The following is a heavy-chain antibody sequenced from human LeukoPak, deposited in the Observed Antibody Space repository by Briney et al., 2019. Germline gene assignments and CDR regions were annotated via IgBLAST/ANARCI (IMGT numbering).Heavy chain of an antibody. CDR1: GFTFSSYS. CDR3: ARDIPREGPFYDSSGYYYVYYYYGMDV. Sequence: GGSLRLSCAASGFTFSSYSMNWVRQAPGKGLEWVSYISSSSSTIYYADSVKGRFTISRDNAKNSLYLQMNSLRAEDTAVYCCARDIPREGPFYDSSGYYYVYYYYGMDVWGQGTTVTVSS. D-gene: IGHD3-22*01. CDR2: ISSSSSTI. J-gene: IGHJ6*02. V-gene: IGHV3-48*01.